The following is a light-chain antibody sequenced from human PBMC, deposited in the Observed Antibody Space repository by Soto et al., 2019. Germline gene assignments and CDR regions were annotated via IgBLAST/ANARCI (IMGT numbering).Light chain of an antibody. CDR3: CSYAGSSTFYV. CDR2: EGS. Sequence: QSALTQPASVSGSPGQSITISCTGTGSVVGGYNLVSWYQQHPGKAPKLMIYEGSKRPSGVSNRFSGSKSGNTASLTISGLQAEDEADYYCCSYAGSSTFYVFGTGTKLTVL. V-gene: IGLV2-23*01. J-gene: IGLJ1*01. CDR1: GSVVGGYNL.